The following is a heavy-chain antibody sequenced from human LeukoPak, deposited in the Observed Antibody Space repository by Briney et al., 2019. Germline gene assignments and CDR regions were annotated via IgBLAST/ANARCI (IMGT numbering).Heavy chain of an antibody. J-gene: IGHJ6*02. CDR3: AKDPESSMDV. CDR1: GFTFSTHA. V-gene: IGHV3-33*06. D-gene: IGHD1-14*01. Sequence: GGSLRLSCAASGFTFSTHAMHWVRQAPGKGLEWVAVIWSDGSSKYYADSVKGRFTISRDNSKNTVYLQMSSLRVEDTAVYYCAKDPESSMDVWGQGTTVTVSS. CDR2: IWSDGSSK.